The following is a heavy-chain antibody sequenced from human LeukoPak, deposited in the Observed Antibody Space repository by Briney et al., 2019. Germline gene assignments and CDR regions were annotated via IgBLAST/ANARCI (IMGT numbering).Heavy chain of an antibody. V-gene: IGHV4-38-2*02. CDR1: GYSISSTFY. Sequence: SETLSLTCTVSGYSISSTFYWGWIRQPPGKGLEWIGSIYHNGGTYYNPSLKSRVTISVDTSKNQFSLKVKSVSAADTAVYYCARDAADRTYYYDSSGPVWGQGTLVTVSS. D-gene: IGHD3-22*01. CDR2: IYHNGGT. J-gene: IGHJ4*02. CDR3: ARDAADRTYYYDSSGPV.